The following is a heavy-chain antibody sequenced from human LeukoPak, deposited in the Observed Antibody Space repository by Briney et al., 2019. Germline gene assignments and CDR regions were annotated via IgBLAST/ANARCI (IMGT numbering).Heavy chain of an antibody. J-gene: IGHJ3*02. CDR3: ARGCYSGSYYNSAFEI. D-gene: IGHD1-26*01. V-gene: IGHV3-53*01. CDR2: IYSGGST. Sequence: GGSLRLSCAASGFTFSSNYMSWVRQAPGKGLEWVSVIYSGGSTYYAGSVKGRFTNSRDNSKNKLYLKMNSLRAEDTAVYYCARGCYSGSYYNSAFEIWGQGTMVTVSS. CDR1: GFTFSSNY.